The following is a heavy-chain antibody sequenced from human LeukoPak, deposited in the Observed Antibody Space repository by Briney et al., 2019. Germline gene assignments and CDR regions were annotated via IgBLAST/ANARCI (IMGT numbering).Heavy chain of an antibody. V-gene: IGHV1-46*01. D-gene: IGHD2-2*01. Sequence: GASVKVSCKASGCTFTSYYMHWVRQAPGQGLEWMGIINPSGGSTSYAQKFQGRVTMTRDMSTSTVYMELSSLRSEDTAVYYCAREAPDCSSTSCPPVFDYWGQGTLVTVSS. J-gene: IGHJ4*02. CDR3: AREAPDCSSTSCPPVFDY. CDR1: GCTFTSYY. CDR2: INPSGGST.